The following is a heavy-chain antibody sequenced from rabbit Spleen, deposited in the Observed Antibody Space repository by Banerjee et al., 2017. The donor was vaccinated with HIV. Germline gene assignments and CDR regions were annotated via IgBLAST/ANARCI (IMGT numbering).Heavy chain of an antibody. J-gene: IGHJ4*01. V-gene: IGHV1S40*01. CDR3: ARHIGADNYASW. Sequence: QSLEESGGDLVKPRASLTLTCTASGFSFSSNDWIYWVRQAPGKGLEWIGIIAGDGRTWYASWTKGRFTISKTSSTTVTLQMTSLTAADTATYFCARHIGADNYASWWGPGTLVTVS. D-gene: IGHD5-1*01. CDR2: IAGDGRT. CDR1: GFSFSSNDW.